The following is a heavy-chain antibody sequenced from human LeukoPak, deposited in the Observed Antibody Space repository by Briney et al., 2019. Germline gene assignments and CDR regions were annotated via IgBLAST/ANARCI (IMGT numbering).Heavy chain of an antibody. Sequence: ASVKVSCKASGYTFTSYVINWVRQAPGQGLEWVGWSDPYSGNRNYVQKLQGSVVMTTDSSTGTASLELTNLRSDDTAVYYCARVEALFGGFGFEYWGQGTQVTVSS. CDR1: GYTFTSYV. D-gene: IGHD3-16*01. J-gene: IGHJ4*02. CDR2: SDPYSGNR. CDR3: ARVEALFGGFGFEY. V-gene: IGHV1-18*01.